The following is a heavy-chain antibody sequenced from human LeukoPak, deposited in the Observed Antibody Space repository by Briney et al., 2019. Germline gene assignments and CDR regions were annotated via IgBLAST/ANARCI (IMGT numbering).Heavy chain of an antibody. D-gene: IGHD3-10*01. V-gene: IGHV4-59*01. CDR1: GGSISSYY. CDR2: IYYNGIT. CDR3: ARSELLWFGKVNSGFDF. Sequence: PSETLSLTCTVSGGSISSYYWSWIRQPPGKGLEWIGYIYYNGITNYNPSLMSRVTISVDTSENQFSLELSSVTAADTAMYYCARSELLWFGKVNSGFDFWGQGTLVTVSS. J-gene: IGHJ4*02.